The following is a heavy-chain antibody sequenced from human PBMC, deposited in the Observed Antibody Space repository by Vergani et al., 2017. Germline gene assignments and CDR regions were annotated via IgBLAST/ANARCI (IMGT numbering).Heavy chain of an antibody. J-gene: IGHJ3*02. V-gene: IGHV3-13*01. CDR1: GFTFSSYD. CDR2: IGTAGDT. Sequence: EVQLVETGGGLVQPGGSLRLSCAASGFTFSSYDMHWVRQATGKGLEWVSAIGTAGDTYYPGSVKGRFTISRENSKNSLYLQMNSLRAGDTAVYYCARVSRSPGAFDIWGQGTMVTVSS. CDR3: ARVSRSPGAFDI.